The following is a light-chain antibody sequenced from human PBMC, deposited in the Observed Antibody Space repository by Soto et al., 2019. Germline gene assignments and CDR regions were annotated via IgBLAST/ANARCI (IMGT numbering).Light chain of an antibody. V-gene: IGKV3-11*01. CDR2: GAS. Sequence: EVVLTQSPATLSLSPGERTTLSCRASQSVSTYLAWYQQKPGQPPRLLIYGASNRATGTPAGFGGSGSGTDFTLTISSLEPEVFSVYYCNQRSNWPPFTFGPGTKVSIK. J-gene: IGKJ3*01. CDR3: NQRSNWPPFT. CDR1: QSVSTY.